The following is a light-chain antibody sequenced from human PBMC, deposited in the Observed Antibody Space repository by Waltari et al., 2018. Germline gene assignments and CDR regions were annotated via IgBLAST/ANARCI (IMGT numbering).Light chain of an antibody. CDR2: GAS. CDR3: QQYNNWPPRIT. CDR1: QSVSSN. J-gene: IGKJ5*01. Sequence: EIVMTQSPATLSVSPGERATLSCRASQSVSSNLAWYQQKPGQAPRLLIYGASTRDTGIPARFSGSGSGTEFTLTISSLQSEDFAVYYCQQYNNWPPRITFGQGTRLEIK. V-gene: IGKV3-15*01.